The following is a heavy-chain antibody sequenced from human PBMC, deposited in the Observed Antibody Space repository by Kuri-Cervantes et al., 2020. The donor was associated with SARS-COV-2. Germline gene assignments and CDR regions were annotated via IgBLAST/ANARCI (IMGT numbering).Heavy chain of an antibody. Sequence: LKISCAASGFTFSSYAMHWVRQAPGKGLEWEAVISYDGSNKYYADSVKGRFTISRDNSKNTLDLQMNSLRAEDTAVYYCARKYYDFWSGLQYFQHWGQGTLVTVSS. CDR2: ISYDGSNK. J-gene: IGHJ1*01. CDR1: GFTFSSYA. V-gene: IGHV3-30-3*01. D-gene: IGHD3-3*01. CDR3: ARKYYDFWSGLQYFQH.